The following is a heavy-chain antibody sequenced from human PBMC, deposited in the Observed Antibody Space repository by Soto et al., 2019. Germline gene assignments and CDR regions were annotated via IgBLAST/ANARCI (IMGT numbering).Heavy chain of an antibody. D-gene: IGHD2-2*01. CDR2: ISGSGGST. CDR3: ARVPDR. J-gene: IGHJ5*02. CDR1: GFTFSTYA. Sequence: GGCLRLSCAASGFTFSTYAMSWVRQAPGKGLEWVSAISGSGGSTYYADSVKGRFTISRDRSKNQFSLKLSSVTAADTAVYYCARVPDRWGQGTLVTVSS. V-gene: IGHV3-23*01.